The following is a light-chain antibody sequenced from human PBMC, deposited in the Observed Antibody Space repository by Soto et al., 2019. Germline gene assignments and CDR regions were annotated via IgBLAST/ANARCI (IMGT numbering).Light chain of an antibody. CDR1: QSFSNY. CDR3: QQYQSYPLT. Sequence: DIQMTQSPSTLSASVGDRVTITCRASQSFSNYLAWYQQKPGEAPKFLIYKASSLESGVPSRFSGSGSGTEFTLTISSLQPDDVAIYYCQQYQSYPLTFGGGTKVDIK. J-gene: IGKJ4*01. V-gene: IGKV1-5*03. CDR2: KAS.